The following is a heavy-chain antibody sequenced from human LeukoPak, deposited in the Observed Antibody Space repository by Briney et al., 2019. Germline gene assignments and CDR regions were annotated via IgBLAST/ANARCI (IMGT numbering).Heavy chain of an antibody. CDR2: IYTSGST. J-gene: IGHJ3*02. D-gene: IGHD3-22*01. V-gene: IGHV4-61*02. CDR3: ARPDSSGYRYAFDI. Sequence: PSETLSLTCTASGGSISSGSYYWSWIRQPAGKGLEWIGRIYTSGSTNYNPSLKSRVTISVDTSKNQFSLKLSSVTAADTAVYYCARPDSSGYRYAFDIWGQGTMVTVSS. CDR1: GGSISSGSYY.